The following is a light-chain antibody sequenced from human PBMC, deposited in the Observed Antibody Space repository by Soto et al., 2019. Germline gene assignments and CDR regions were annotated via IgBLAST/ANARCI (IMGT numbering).Light chain of an antibody. V-gene: IGKV1-5*03. Sequence: DIQMTQSPSTLSASVGDRVTITCRASQSISTWLAWYQQKPGKAPNLLIYKASTLESGVPSRFSGSGSGTEFTLTISSLQPDDFATYYCQQYNDYSWTFGQGTKVEIK. CDR2: KAS. CDR1: QSISTW. CDR3: QQYNDYSWT. J-gene: IGKJ1*01.